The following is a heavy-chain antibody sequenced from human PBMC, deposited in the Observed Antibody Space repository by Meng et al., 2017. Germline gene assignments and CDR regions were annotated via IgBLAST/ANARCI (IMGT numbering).Heavy chain of an antibody. V-gene: IGHV1-69*06. CDR2: IIPIFGTA. Sequence: VQVVQSGAEVKKPWSSVKVSCKAFGGTFSSYAISWVRQAPGQGLEWMGGIIPIFGTANYAQKFQGRVTITADKSTSTAYMELSSLRSEDTAVYYCAKPFWYSSSRYYFDYWGQGTLVTVSS. J-gene: IGHJ4*02. CDR1: GGTFSSYA. CDR3: AKPFWYSSSRYYFDY. D-gene: IGHD6-13*01.